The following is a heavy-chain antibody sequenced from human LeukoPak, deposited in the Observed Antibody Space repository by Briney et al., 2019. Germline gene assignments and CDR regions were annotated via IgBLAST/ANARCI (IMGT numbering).Heavy chain of an antibody. CDR2: IRYDGSNK. CDR3: TKDSRRRRTYYYDSSALYFFDY. CDR1: GFPFSSYG. D-gene: IGHD3-22*01. J-gene: IGHJ4*02. Sequence: GGPLRLSCAASGFPFSSYGMHWVRQAPEKGLEWVTFIRYDGSNKYYADSVKRRFTISRDNSKSTLYLQMNSLRAEDTAVYYCTKDSRRRRTYYYDSSALYFFDYWGQGTLVTVSS. V-gene: IGHV3-30*02.